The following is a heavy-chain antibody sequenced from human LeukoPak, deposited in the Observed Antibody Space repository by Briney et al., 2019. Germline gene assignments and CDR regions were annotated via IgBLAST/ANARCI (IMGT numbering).Heavy chain of an antibody. J-gene: IGHJ4*02. CDR1: GFTFSSYA. Sequence: GGSLRLSCAASGFTFSSYAMSWVRQAPGKGLEWVSAISGSGGSTYYADSVKGRFTISRDNSKNTLYLQMNSLRAEDTAVYYCAKIGCYSGDCHTDYWGQGTLVTVSS. CDR2: ISGSGGST. V-gene: IGHV3-23*01. CDR3: AKIGCYSGDCHTDY. D-gene: IGHD6-19*01.